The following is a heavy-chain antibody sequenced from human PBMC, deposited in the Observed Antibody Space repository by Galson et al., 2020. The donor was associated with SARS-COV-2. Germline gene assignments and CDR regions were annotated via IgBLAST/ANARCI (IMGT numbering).Heavy chain of an antibody. CDR2: IYPGDSDT. V-gene: IGHV5-51*01. J-gene: IGHJ6*02. CDR1: GYSFTSYW. D-gene: IGHD2-21*01. Sequence: KIGESLKISCKGSGYSFTSYWIGWVRQMPGKGLEWMGIIYPGDSDTSYSPSFQGQVTISADKSISTAYLQWSSLKASDTAMYYCARVPPPGWGSDGMDVWGQGTTVTVSS. CDR3: ARVPPPGWGSDGMDV.